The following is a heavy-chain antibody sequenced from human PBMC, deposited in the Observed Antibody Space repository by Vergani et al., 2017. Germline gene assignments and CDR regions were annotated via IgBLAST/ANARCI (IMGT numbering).Heavy chain of an antibody. D-gene: IGHD2-2*01. V-gene: IGHV3-30-3*01. CDR1: GFTLSSYA. CDR2: ISYDGSNK. Sequence: QVQLVESGGGVVQPGRSLRLSCAASGFTLSSYAMHWVRQAPGKGLEWVAVISYDGSNKYYADSVKGRFTISRDNSKNTLYLQMNSLRAEDTAVYYCAREYIVVVPAAKSGVVDWFDPWGQGTLVTVSS. CDR3: AREYIVVVPAAKSGVVDWFDP. J-gene: IGHJ5*02.